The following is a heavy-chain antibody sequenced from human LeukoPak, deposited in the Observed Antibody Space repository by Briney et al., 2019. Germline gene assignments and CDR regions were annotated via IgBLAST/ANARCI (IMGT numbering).Heavy chain of an antibody. Sequence: SSEKVSRKASGYTFSDYYILLVREAPAQGPESIGFINPHGGTNEVQKFQVRVTMTRDTSRAYLDLSSVSSDDTAVYYCARDEAASWDNALDMWGQGTMVTVSS. V-gene: IGHV1-2*02. CDR1: GYTFSDYY. CDR3: ARDEAASWDNALDM. J-gene: IGHJ3*02. CDR2: INPHGGT. D-gene: IGHD1-26*01.